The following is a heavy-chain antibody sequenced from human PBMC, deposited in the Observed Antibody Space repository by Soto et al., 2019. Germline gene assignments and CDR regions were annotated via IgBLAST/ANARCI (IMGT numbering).Heavy chain of an antibody. CDR3: ARNYYDSSGYYQILEGDAFDI. D-gene: IGHD3-22*01. CDR1: GYNFTSYW. V-gene: IGHV5-51*01. CDR2: IYPGDSDT. Sequence: PGESLKISCKGSGYNFTSYWIGWVRQMPGKGLEWMGIIYPGDSDTRYSPSFQGQVTISADKSISTAYLQWSSLKASDTAMYYCARNYYDSSGYYQILEGDAFDIWGQGTMVTVSS. J-gene: IGHJ3*02.